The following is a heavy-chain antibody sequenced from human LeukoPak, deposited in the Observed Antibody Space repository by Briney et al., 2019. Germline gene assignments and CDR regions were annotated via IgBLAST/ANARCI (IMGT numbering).Heavy chain of an antibody. J-gene: IGHJ6*03. CDR2: IYHSGST. V-gene: IGHV4-39*07. CDR3: ARGIVATDSHYYMDV. CDR1: GGSISSSSYY. Sequence: SETLSLTCTVSGGSISSSSYYWGWIRQPPGKGLEWIGNIYHSGSTYHNPSLKSRVTISVDTSTNRFSLKVSSVTAADTGVYYCARGIVATDSHYYMDVWGKGTTVTVSS. D-gene: IGHD2/OR15-2a*01.